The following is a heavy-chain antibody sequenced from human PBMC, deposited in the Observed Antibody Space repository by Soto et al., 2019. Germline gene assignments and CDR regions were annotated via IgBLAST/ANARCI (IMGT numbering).Heavy chain of an antibody. CDR3: ARGQITYYDNIKGFLYYFDS. V-gene: IGHV4-31*03. Sequence: SETLSLTCTVSGGAISNGGYYWTWIRQHPGKGLECIGHIYYSGSTFYNPSLKGRVSISVDTSKNQLSLKLSSVTAADTALYYCARGQITYYDNIKGFLYYFDSWGQGTLVTVSS. CDR2: IYYSGST. J-gene: IGHJ4*02. D-gene: IGHD3-9*01. CDR1: GGAISNGGYY.